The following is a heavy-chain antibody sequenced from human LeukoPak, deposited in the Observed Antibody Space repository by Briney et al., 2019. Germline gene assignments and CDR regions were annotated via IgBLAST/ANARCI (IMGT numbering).Heavy chain of an antibody. J-gene: IGHJ4*02. CDR2: ITTGDGNT. D-gene: IGHD3-22*01. V-gene: IGHV3-23*01. Sequence: PGGSLRLSCTASGFTFSSYTMTWVRQAPGKGLKWVSTITTGDGNTYYADSVKGRFTVSRDDSKNTLYLQMNSLRAEDTAVYYCAKDRDYYDSSGYFDYWGQGTLVTVSS. CDR3: AKDRDYYDSSGYFDY. CDR1: GFTFSSYT.